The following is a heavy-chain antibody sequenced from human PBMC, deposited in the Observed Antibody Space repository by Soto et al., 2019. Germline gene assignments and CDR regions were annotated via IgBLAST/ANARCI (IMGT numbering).Heavy chain of an antibody. V-gene: IGHV3-30*18. D-gene: IGHD3-3*01. Sequence: GGSLRLSCAASGFTFSSYGMHWVRQAPGKGLEWVAVISYDGSNKYYADSVKGRFTISRDNSKNTLYLQMNSLRAEDTAVYYCAKDREASIFGPRPAGHYYYYYGMDVWGQGTTVTVSS. CDR1: GFTFSSYG. CDR2: ISYDGSNK. J-gene: IGHJ6*02. CDR3: AKDREASIFGPRPAGHYYYYYGMDV.